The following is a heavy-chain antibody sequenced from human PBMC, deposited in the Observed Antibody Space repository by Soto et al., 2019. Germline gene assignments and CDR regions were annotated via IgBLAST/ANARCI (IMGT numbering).Heavy chain of an antibody. CDR2: MNPNSGDT. Sequence: QVQLVQSGAEVKRPGASVKVSCKASGYTFTSYEINWVRQATGQGLEWMGWMNPNSGDTGYAQKFQGRVTMTRNTSISTAYMELSSLRSEDTAVYYCARGELLWFGELLRWGQGTLVTVST. CDR1: GYTFTSYE. V-gene: IGHV1-8*01. CDR3: ARGELLWFGELLR. J-gene: IGHJ4*02. D-gene: IGHD3-10*01.